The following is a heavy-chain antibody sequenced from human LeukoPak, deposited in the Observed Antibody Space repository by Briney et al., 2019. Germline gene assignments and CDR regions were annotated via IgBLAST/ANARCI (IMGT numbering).Heavy chain of an antibody. CDR2: INPSGGST. V-gene: IGHV1-46*01. J-gene: IGHJ5*02. Sequence: ASVKVSCKASGYTFTGKYMHWVRQAPGQGLEWMGVINPSGGSTSFAQKFQARLTMTRDTSTSTVYMELSGLSSEDTAVYYCAREIVVVPSAMGFDPWGQGTLVTVSS. D-gene: IGHD2-2*01. CDR1: GYTFTGKY. CDR3: AREIVVVPSAMGFDP.